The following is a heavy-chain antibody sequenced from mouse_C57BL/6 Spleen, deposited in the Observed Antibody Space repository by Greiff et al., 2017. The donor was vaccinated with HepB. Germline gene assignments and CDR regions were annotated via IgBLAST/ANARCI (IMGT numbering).Heavy chain of an antibody. CDR3: ARQTVVATRVFDY. CDR2: ISSGGSYT. D-gene: IGHD1-1*01. Sequence: EVQLVESGGDLVKPGGSLKLSCAASGFTFSSYGMSWVRQTPDKRLEWVATISSGGSYTYYPDSVKGRFTISRDNAKNTLYLQMSSLKSEDTAMYDCARQTVVATRVFDYWGQGTTLTVSS. J-gene: IGHJ2*01. V-gene: IGHV5-6*01. CDR1: GFTFSSYG.